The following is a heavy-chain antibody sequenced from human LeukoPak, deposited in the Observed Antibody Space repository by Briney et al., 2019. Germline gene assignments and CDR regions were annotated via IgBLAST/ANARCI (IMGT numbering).Heavy chain of an antibody. CDR2: INPSGGST. CDR3: AREGNSSSWFGYYYYYMDV. D-gene: IGHD6-13*01. CDR1: GYTFTSYY. Sequence: ASVKVSCKASGYTFTSYYMHWVRQAPGQGLEWMGIINPSGGSTSYAQKFQGRVTMTRDMSTSTVYMELSSLRSEDTAVYYCAREGNSSSWFGYYYYYMDVWGKGTTVAVSS. V-gene: IGHV1-46*01. J-gene: IGHJ6*03.